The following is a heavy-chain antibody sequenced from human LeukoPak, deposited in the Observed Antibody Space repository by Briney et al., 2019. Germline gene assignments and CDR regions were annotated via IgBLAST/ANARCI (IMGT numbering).Heavy chain of an antibody. CDR3: ATTYYYGSGSYYGY. V-gene: IGHV7-4-1*02. CDR1: GYTFTSYA. J-gene: IGHJ4*02. Sequence: ALVKVSCKASGYTFTSYAMNWVRQAPGQGLEWMGWINTNTGNPTYAQGFTGRFVFSLDTSVSTASLQISSLKAEDTAVYYCATTYYYGSGSYYGYWGQGTLVTVSS. CDR2: INTNTGNP. D-gene: IGHD3-10*01.